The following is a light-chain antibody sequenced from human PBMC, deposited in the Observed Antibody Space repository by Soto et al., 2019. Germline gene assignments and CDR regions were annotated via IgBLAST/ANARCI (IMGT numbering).Light chain of an antibody. J-gene: IGKJ1*01. V-gene: IGKV3-15*01. Sequence: ILMTQSPATLSFSPWEGATLSCRSSEIVSIKLGCYQHRPGQSRRLLIYSGSTRATGIQARFSGSGYGTEFNLTISSLQSEDFAVYYCHQYNHWLTWTVGQGTKVEIK. CDR3: HQYNHWLTWT. CDR1: EIVSIK. CDR2: SGS.